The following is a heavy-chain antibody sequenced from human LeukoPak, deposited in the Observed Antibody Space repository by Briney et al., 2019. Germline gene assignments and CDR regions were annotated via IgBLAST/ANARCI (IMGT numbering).Heavy chain of an antibody. D-gene: IGHD3-10*01. CDR1: GFTFSRFW. J-gene: IGHJ4*02. Sequence: GGSLRLSCAASGFTFSRFWMTWVRQSPGKGLEWVANIKQDGGDKYYVDSVKGRFTISRDNAKNSLYLEMNSLRAEDTAVYYCARGGQAGTGDYWGQGTLVTVSS. CDR2: IKQDGGDK. CDR3: ARGGQAGTGDY. V-gene: IGHV3-7*01.